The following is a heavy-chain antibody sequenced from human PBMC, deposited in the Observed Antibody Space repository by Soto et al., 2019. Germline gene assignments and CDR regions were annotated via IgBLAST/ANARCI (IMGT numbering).Heavy chain of an antibody. D-gene: IGHD5-18*01. Sequence: GESLKISCKGSGYSFTSYWIGWVRQMPGKGLEWMGIIYPGDSDTRYSPSFQGQVTISADKSISTAYLQWSSLKASDTAMYYCARQRWRYRYAEYYFDYWGQGNLVTLSS. CDR1: GYSFTSYW. CDR3: ARQRWRYRYAEYYFDY. V-gene: IGHV5-51*01. J-gene: IGHJ4*02. CDR2: IYPGDSDT.